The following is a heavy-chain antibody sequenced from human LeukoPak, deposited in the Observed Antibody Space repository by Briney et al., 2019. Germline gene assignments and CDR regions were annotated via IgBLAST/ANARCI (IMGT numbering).Heavy chain of an antibody. Sequence: ASVKVSCKASGYTFTSYDINWVRQATGQGLEWMGWMNPNSGNTGYAQKFQGRVTITTDESTSTAYMELSSLRSEDTAVYYCASSYSSGRVDYWGQGTLVTVSS. CDR1: GYTFTSYD. CDR2: MNPNSGNT. D-gene: IGHD6-19*01. J-gene: IGHJ4*02. CDR3: ASSYSSGRVDY. V-gene: IGHV1-8*01.